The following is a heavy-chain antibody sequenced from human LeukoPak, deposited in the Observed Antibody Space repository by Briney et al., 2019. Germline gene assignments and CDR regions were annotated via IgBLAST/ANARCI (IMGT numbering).Heavy chain of an antibody. CDR1: GGSISSYY. D-gene: IGHD6-13*01. Sequence: SETLSLTCTVSGGSISSYYWSWIRQPPGKGLEWIGYIYYSGSTNYNPSLKSRVTISVDTSKNQFSLRLSSVTAADTAVYYCARGLASSSSWYNRNYYYYGMDVWGQGTTVTVSS. CDR3: ARGLASSSSWYNRNYYYYGMDV. J-gene: IGHJ6*02. V-gene: IGHV4-59*01. CDR2: IYYSGST.